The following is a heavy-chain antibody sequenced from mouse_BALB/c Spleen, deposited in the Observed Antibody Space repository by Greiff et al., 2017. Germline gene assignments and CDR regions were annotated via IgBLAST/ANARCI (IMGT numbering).Heavy chain of an antibody. V-gene: IGHV1-9*01. J-gene: IGHJ4*01. CDR1: GYTFSSYW. Sequence: QVQLQQSGAELLKPGASVKISCKATGYTFSSYWIEWVKQRPGHGLEWIGEILPGSGSTNYNEKFKGKATFTADTSSNTAYMQLSSLTSEDSAVYYCARWPRPRGYAMDYWGQGTSVTVSS. CDR2: ILPGSGST. CDR3: ARWPRPRGYAMDY. D-gene: IGHD6-1*01.